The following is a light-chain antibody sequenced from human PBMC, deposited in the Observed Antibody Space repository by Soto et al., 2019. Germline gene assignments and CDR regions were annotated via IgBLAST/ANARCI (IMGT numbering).Light chain of an antibody. CDR1: TSDVGGYNL. CDR2: EGT. V-gene: IGLV2-23*01. CDR3: CSYAGNNNLV. J-gene: IGLJ2*01. Sequence: QSALTQPASVSGSPGQSITISCSGTTSDVGGYNLVSWYQQHTAKAPKLLIYEGTQRPSGVSSRFSGSKSGNTASLTISGLQAEDEADYYCCSYAGNNNLVFGGGTKLTVL.